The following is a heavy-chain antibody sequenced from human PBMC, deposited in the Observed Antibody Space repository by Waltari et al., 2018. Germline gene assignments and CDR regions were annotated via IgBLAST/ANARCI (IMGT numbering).Heavy chain of an antibody. V-gene: IGHV4-39*01. Sequence: QLQLQESGPRLVRPSETLSLICRVSGVSITSNRQYWAWIRQSPGQGLECIGTVSYSGTTYISPSLKSRVSVSRDTSKNQVSLILGSVTAADMAVYYCATYIGASVGTAAFDVWGQGTMVTVSS. J-gene: IGHJ3*01. CDR1: GVSITSNRQY. D-gene: IGHD5-12*01. CDR3: ATYIGASVGTAAFDV. CDR2: VSYSGTT.